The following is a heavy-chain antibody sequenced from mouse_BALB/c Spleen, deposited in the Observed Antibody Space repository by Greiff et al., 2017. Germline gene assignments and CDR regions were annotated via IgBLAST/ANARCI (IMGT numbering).Heavy chain of an antibody. CDR2: ISSGGST. V-gene: IGHV5-6-5*01. D-gene: IGHD2-3*01. Sequence: EVMLVESGGGLVKPGGSLKLSCAASGFTFSSYAMSWVRQTPEKRLEWVASISSGGSTYYPDSVKGRFTISRDNARNILYLQMSSLRSEDTAMYYCARGRGYDGYYADYWGQGTTLTVSS. CDR1: GFTFSSYA. J-gene: IGHJ2*01. CDR3: ARGRGYDGYYADY.